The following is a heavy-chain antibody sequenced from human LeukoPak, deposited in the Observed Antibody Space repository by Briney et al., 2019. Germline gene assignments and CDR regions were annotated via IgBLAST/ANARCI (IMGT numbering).Heavy chain of an antibody. Sequence: GGSLRLSCAASGFTFSSYSMNWVRQAPGKGLEWVSSISSSSSYIYYADSVKGRFTITRDNAKTSLYLQVNSLRADDTAVYYCARVYRGDYVGSASSYYYGMDVWGKGTTVTVSS. CDR1: GFTFSSYS. D-gene: IGHD4-17*01. CDR3: ARVYRGDYVGSASSYYYGMDV. CDR2: ISSSSSYI. V-gene: IGHV3-21*01. J-gene: IGHJ6*04.